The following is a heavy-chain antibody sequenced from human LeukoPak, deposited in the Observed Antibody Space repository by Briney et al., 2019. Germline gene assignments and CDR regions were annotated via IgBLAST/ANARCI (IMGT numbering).Heavy chain of an antibody. CDR3: ARGRIVIAPHDY. V-gene: IGHV3-30-3*01. CDR1: GFTFSSYA. CDR2: ISYDGSNK. D-gene: IGHD3-22*01. J-gene: IGHJ4*02. Sequence: PGGSLRLSCAASGFTFSSYAMHWVRQAPGKGLEWVAVISYDGSNKYYADSVKGRFTISRDNSKNTLYLQMNSLRAEDTAVYYCARGRIVIAPHDYWGQGTLVTVSS.